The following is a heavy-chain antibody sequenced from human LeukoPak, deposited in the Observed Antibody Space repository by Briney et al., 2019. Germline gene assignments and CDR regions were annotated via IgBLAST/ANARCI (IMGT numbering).Heavy chain of an antibody. CDR1: GGSISSGGYS. CDR2: IYHSGST. D-gene: IGHD1-1*01. CDR3: ARYNWNDVQALFDY. J-gene: IGHJ4*02. Sequence: SETLSLTCAGSGGSISSGGYSWSWIRQPPGKGLEWIGYIYHSGSTYYNPSLKSRVTISVDRSKNQFSLKLSSVTAADTAVYYCARYNWNDVQALFDYWGQGTLVTVSS. V-gene: IGHV4-30-2*01.